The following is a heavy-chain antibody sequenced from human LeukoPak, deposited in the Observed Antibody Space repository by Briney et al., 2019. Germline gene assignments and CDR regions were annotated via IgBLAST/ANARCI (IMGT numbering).Heavy chain of an antibody. Sequence: SETLSLTCTVSGGSISSYYWSWIRQPAGKGLEWIGRIYTSGSTNYNPSLKSRVTMSVDTSKNQFSLKLSSVTAADTAVYYCARGGSGSYFSQSNWFDPWGQGTLVTVSS. CDR3: ARGGSGSYFSQSNWFDP. CDR1: GGSISSYY. CDR2: IYTSGST. V-gene: IGHV4-4*07. J-gene: IGHJ5*02. D-gene: IGHD1-26*01.